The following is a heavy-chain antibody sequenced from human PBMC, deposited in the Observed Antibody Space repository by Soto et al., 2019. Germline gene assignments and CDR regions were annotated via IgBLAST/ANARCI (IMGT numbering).Heavy chain of an antibody. D-gene: IGHD4-17*01. CDR2: ISSSSSYI. CDR1: GFTFSSYS. V-gene: IGHV3-21*01. CDR3: ASNDYGDYTTPFDI. J-gene: IGHJ3*02. Sequence: GGSLRLSCAASGFTFSSYSMNWVRQAPGKGLEWVSSISSSSSYIYYADSVNGRFTISRDNAKNSLYLQMNSLRAEDTAVYYCASNDYGDYTTPFDIWGQGTMVTVSS.